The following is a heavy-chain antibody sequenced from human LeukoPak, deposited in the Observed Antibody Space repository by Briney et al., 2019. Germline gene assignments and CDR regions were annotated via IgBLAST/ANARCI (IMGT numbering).Heavy chain of an antibody. Sequence: GGSLRLSCAASGFTFSSYAMSWVREAPARGLEWVSSLRGNGDTFYADSVKGRFTISRDNSKNSLSLQVSSLRAEDTAVYYCAKTNGYYSDWGQGTLATVSS. V-gene: IGHV3-23*01. CDR3: AKTNGYYSD. D-gene: IGHD3-22*01. CDR2: LRGNGDT. J-gene: IGHJ4*02. CDR1: GFTFSSYA.